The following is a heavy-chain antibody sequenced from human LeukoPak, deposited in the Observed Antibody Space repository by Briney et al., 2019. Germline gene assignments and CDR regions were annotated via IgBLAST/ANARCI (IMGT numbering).Heavy chain of an antibody. D-gene: IGHD3-22*01. CDR1: GFTFSDYS. Sequence: GGSLRLSCAASGFTFSDYSMNWVRQAPGKGLEWLSYISSSSRTIYYADSVKGRFTISRDNAKNSLYLQMNSLRAEDTAVYYCARDSGSYYDSSGYLLFDYWGQGTLVTVSS. V-gene: IGHV3-48*04. J-gene: IGHJ4*02. CDR3: ARDSGSYYDSSGYLLFDY. CDR2: ISSSSRTI.